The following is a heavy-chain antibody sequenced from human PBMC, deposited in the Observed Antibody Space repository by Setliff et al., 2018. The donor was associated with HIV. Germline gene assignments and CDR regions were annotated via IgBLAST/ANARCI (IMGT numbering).Heavy chain of an antibody. D-gene: IGHD3-10*01. CDR3: ARDIFPADYYGSGPKGNWFDP. Sequence: ASVKVSCKSSGYDFDFYYVHWVRQAPGQGFEWMGVINPTAGSTTYAQRFGGRVTITRDTSASTAYMELSSLRSEDMAVYYCARDIFPADYYGSGPKGNWFDPWGQGTLVTVSS. CDR1: GYDFDFYY. J-gene: IGHJ5*02. CDR2: INPTAGST. V-gene: IGHV1-46*02.